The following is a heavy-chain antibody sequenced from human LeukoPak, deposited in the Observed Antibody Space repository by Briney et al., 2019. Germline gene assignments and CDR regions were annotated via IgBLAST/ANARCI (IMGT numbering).Heavy chain of an antibody. V-gene: IGHV3-20*04. CDR3: TRAPITSPFYFDY. D-gene: IGHD2-2*01. Sequence: GGSLRLSCTASGFAFDEHGMSWGREVPGKGLEWVSGINWSGGSTGYADPLRGRFTISRDNAKNSLYLQMDSLRAEDTALYYCTRAPITSPFYFDYWGQGTLVTVSS. CDR2: INWSGGST. CDR1: GFAFDEHG. J-gene: IGHJ4*02.